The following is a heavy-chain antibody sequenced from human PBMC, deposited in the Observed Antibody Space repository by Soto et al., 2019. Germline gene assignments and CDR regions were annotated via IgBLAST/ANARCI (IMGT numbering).Heavy chain of an antibody. CDR3: AKGSSWYPWFDY. V-gene: IGHV4-30-2*01. CDR1: GGSISSGGYS. Sequence: SETLSLTCAVSGGSISSGGYSWSWIRQPPGKGLEWIGYIYHSGSTYYNPSLKSRVTISVDRSKNQFSLKLSSVTAEDTAVYYCAKGSSWYPWFDYWGQGTLVTVSS. D-gene: IGHD6-13*01. CDR2: IYHSGST. J-gene: IGHJ4*02.